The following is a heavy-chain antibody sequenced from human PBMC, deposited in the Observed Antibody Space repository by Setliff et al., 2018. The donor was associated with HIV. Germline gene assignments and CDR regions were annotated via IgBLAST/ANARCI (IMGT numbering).Heavy chain of an antibody. CDR3: ASGQWLEHAFDI. J-gene: IGHJ3*02. Sequence: SETLSLTCTVSGGSISTSRYYWGWIRQPPGKGLEWIGSVYSSGSTYYNPSLKSRVTVSVDTSKDQFSLRLSSVTVADTAVYYCASGQWLEHAFDIWGQGTVVTVSS. CDR2: VYSSGST. D-gene: IGHD6-19*01. CDR1: GGSISTSRYY. V-gene: IGHV4-39*01.